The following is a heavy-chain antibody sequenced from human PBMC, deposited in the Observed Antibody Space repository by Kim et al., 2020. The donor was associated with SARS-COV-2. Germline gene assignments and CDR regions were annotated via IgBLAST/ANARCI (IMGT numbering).Heavy chain of an antibody. CDR3: AAYYDFWSGYADP. Sequence: YAQQFQGRVTITADESTRTAYMELSSLRSEDTAVYYCAAYYDFWSGYADPWGQGTLVTVSS. V-gene: IGHV1-69*01. D-gene: IGHD3-3*01. J-gene: IGHJ5*02.